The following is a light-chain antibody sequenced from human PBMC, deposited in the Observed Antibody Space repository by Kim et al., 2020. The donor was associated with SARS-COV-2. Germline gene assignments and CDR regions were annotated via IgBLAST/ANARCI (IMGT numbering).Light chain of an antibody. CDR1: QGLSNW. CDR3: QRYKSFFS. CDR2: DTF. Sequence: SAFVGDRVTITCRASQGLSNWLAWYQQKPGKAPKLLIYDTFKLQSGVPSRFSGSGSGTEFTLTISSLQPDDFAIYYCQRYKSFFSFGPGTKVDIK. J-gene: IGKJ3*01. V-gene: IGKV1-5*03.